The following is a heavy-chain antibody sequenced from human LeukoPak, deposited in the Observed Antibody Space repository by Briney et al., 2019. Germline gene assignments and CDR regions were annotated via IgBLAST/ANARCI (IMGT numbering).Heavy chain of an antibody. CDR3: ARVRSSGWFVDY. D-gene: IGHD6-19*01. CDR1: GGSFSGYY. CDR2: INHSGST. Sequence: SETLSLTCAVYGGSFSGYYWSWIRQPPGKGLEWIGEINHSGSTNYNPSLKSRVTISVDKSKNQFSLKLSSVTAADTAVYYCARVRSSGWFVDYWGQGTLVTVSS. V-gene: IGHV4-34*01. J-gene: IGHJ4*02.